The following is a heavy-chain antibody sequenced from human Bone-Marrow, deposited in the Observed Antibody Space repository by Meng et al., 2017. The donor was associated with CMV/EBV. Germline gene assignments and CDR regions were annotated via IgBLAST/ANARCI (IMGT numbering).Heavy chain of an antibody. CDR3: ARGGGTVRFLEWLNY. CDR2: MNPNSGNT. CDR1: GYTFTSYD. D-gene: IGHD3-3*01. V-gene: IGHV1-8*01. Sequence: ASVKVSCKTSGYTFTSYDINWLRQATGQGIEWMGWMNPNSGNTGDAQKFQGRITMTRDTSTSTAYIELSSLTSEDTAVYFCARGGGTVRFLEWLNYWGQGTLVTVSS. J-gene: IGHJ4*02.